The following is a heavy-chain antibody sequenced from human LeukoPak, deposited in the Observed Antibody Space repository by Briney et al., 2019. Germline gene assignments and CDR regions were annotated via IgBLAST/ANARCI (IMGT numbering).Heavy chain of an antibody. CDR2: VNPKTGGT. Sequence: GASVKVSCKAFGYSFTGYHLHWVRRAPRQGLEWMGWVNPKTGGTNYARKFQGRVTMTRDTSINTVNMELSRLTSDDTAVYYCAREFSSKLEWLAYVTGDDAFDVWGQGTMITVS. J-gene: IGHJ3*01. CDR3: AREFSSKLEWLAYVTGDDAFDV. D-gene: IGHD3-3*01. V-gene: IGHV1-2*02. CDR1: GYSFTGYH.